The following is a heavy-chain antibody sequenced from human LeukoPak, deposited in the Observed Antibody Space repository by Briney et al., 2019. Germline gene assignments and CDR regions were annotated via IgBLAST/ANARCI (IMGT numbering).Heavy chain of an antibody. Sequence: SETLSLTCAVYGGSFSGYYWSWIRQPPGKGLEWIGEINHSGSTNYNPFLKSRVTISVDTSKNQFSLKLSSVTAADTAVYYCARRGGPYLTAYSSSWYRGYYFDYWGQGTLVTVSS. V-gene: IGHV4-34*01. CDR3: ARRGGPYLTAYSSSWYRGYYFDY. CDR2: INHSGST. J-gene: IGHJ4*02. CDR1: GGSFSGYY. D-gene: IGHD6-13*01.